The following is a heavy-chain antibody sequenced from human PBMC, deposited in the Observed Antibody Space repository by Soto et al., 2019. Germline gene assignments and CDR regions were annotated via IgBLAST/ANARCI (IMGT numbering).Heavy chain of an antibody. CDR2: INPSGGST. J-gene: IGHJ6*02. V-gene: IGHV1-46*01. Sequence: QVQLVQSGAEVKKPGASVKVSCKASGYTFTSYYMHWVRQAPGQGLEWMGIINPSGGSTSYAQKFQGRVTMTRDTSTSTVYMELSSLRSEDTAVYYCARERYDFWSGYYTGHYGMDVWGQGTTVTVSS. D-gene: IGHD3-3*01. CDR3: ARERYDFWSGYYTGHYGMDV. CDR1: GYTFTSYY.